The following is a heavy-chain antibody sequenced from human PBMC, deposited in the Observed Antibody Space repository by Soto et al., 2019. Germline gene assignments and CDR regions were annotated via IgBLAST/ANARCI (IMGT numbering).Heavy chain of an antibody. CDR3: ATRPNNVLYYVGVFDF. CDR1: GLAFSTHW. J-gene: IGHJ4*02. CDR2: INQDGTEK. D-gene: IGHD3-16*01. V-gene: IGHV3-7*01. Sequence: EVQLVEFGGGLVQPGGSLRLSCAASGLAFSTHWMTWVRQAPGKGLEWVANINQDGTEKYYVDSVKGRFTISRDNAKNSLNLKMNSLTAEDTALYYCATRPNNVLYYVGVFDFGGQGALVTVSS.